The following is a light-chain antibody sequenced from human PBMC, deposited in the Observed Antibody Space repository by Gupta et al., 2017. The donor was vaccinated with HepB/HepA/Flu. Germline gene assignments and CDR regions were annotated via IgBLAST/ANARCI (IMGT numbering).Light chain of an antibody. CDR3: QQEDSTLRT. J-gene: IGKJ1*01. V-gene: IGKV1-39*01. CDR1: QSINNY. CDR2: AAS. Sequence: DIQMTQSPSSLSASVGDSVTINCRASQSINNYLNWYQQKPGKAPKLLIYAASSLQSGVPSRFSGSGSGTDFTLTISSLQAEDVAAYYCQQEDSTLRTFGEGTKVEI.